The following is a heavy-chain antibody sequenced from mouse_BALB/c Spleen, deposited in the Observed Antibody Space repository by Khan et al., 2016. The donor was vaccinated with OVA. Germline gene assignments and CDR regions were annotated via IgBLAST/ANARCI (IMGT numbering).Heavy chain of an antibody. D-gene: IGHD3-3*01. V-gene: IGHV1-18*01. J-gene: IGHJ4*01. Sequence: VQLQQSGPELVKPGASVKISCKTSGYTFTEYTLHWVKQSHGKSLEWIGVINPKNGVTSYNQKFKGKATLTVDKSSSTAYMEFRSLTSEDSAVLYCAKDAGRYWGQGTSVTVSS. CDR2: INPKNGVT. CDR3: AKDAGRY. CDR1: GYTFTEYT.